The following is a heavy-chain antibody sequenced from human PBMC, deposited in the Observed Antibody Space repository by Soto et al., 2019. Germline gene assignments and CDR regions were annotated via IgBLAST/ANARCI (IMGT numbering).Heavy chain of an antibody. J-gene: IGHJ5*02. CDR3: ARDNGMAGSFDP. CDR2: ITGSGGTI. Sequence: GGSLRLSCAASGFTFSSYSMNWVRQAPGKGLEWISYITGSGGTIYYADSVKGRFIISRDNAKNSLYLQMKSLRDEDTAVYYCARDNGMAGSFDPWGQGTLVTVSS. D-gene: IGHD2-8*01. V-gene: IGHV3-48*02. CDR1: GFTFSSYS.